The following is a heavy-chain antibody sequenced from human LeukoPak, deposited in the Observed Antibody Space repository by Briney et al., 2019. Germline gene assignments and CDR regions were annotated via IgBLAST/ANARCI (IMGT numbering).Heavy chain of an antibody. CDR3: AIVVVMTNWFDP. CDR2: INPNSGGT. Sequence: ASVKVSCKASGYTFTGYYMHWVRQAPGQGLEWMGWINPNSGGTNYAQKFQGRVTMTRYTYISTANMELSRQRSDDTAVYYCAIVVVMTNWFDPWGQGTLVSVSS. D-gene: IGHD3-22*01. V-gene: IGHV1-2*02. CDR1: GYTFTGYY. J-gene: IGHJ5*02.